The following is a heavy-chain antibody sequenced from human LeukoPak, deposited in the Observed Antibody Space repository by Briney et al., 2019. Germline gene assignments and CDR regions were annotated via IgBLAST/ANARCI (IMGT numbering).Heavy chain of an antibody. D-gene: IGHD6-13*01. J-gene: IGHJ4*02. V-gene: IGHV3-30-3*01. Sequence: PGRSLRLSCAASGFTFSSYAMHWVRQAPGKGLEWVAVISYDGSNKYYADSVKGRFTISRDNSKNTLYLQMNSLRAEDTAVYYCAKDKGREAAAVFDYWGQGTLVTVSS. CDR1: GFTFSSYA. CDR2: ISYDGSNK. CDR3: AKDKGREAAAVFDY.